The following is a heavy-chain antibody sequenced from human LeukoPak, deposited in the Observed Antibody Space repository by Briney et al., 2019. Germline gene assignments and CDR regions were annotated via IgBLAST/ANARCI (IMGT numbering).Heavy chain of an antibody. CDR2: IYYSGST. CDR3: ARHAEGPQLLPYYYYGMDV. CDR1: GGSISSSSYY. J-gene: IGHJ6*02. Sequence: SETLSLTCTVSGGSISSSSYYWGWIRQPPGKGLEWIGSIYYSGSTYYNPSLKSRVTISVDTSKNQFSLKLSSVTAADTAVYYCARHAEGPQLLPYYYYGMDVWGQGTTVTVSS. D-gene: IGHD2-2*01. V-gene: IGHV4-39*01.